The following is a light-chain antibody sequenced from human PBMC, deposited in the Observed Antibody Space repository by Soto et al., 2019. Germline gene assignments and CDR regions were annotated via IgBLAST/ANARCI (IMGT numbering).Light chain of an antibody. V-gene: IGKV3-20*01. CDR1: QSVSSSY. J-gene: IGKJ1*01. CDR2: GAS. CDR3: QQYGSSGT. Sequence: EIVLTQSPGTLSLSPGERATLSCRASQSVSSSYLAWYQQKPGQAPRLLIYGASSRATGIPDRFSGSGSGTDFTLTISNLQSEDFAVYYCQQYGSSGTFGQGTKVDI.